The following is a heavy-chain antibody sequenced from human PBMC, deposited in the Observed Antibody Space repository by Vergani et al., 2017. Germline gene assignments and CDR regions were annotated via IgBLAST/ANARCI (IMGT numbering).Heavy chain of an antibody. J-gene: IGHJ3*02. CDR1: GESIRSGSHY. Sequence: QVKLQESGPGLLKPSQTLSLTCTVSGESIRSGSHYWSWIRQPAGEGLEWIGLIDVKGNSNFSPSLESRVTMSADASRGRFSLNLRSVTTSDTAVYYCVRXLHTSYILGAFDIWGQGIKVTVSS. CDR2: IDVKGNS. CDR3: VRXLHTSYILGAFDI. D-gene: IGHD2-21*01. V-gene: IGHV4-61*02.